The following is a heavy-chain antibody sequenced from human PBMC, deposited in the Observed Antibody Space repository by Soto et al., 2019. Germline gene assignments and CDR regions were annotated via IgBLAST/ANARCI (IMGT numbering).Heavy chain of an antibody. J-gene: IGHJ3*02. CDR3: AKGPLSSLEDPQEGAFDI. CDR1: GFTFSSYG. CDR2: ISYDGSNK. Sequence: QVQLVESGGGVVQPGRSLRLSCAASGFTFSSYGMHWVRQASGKGLEWVAVISYDGSNKYYADSVKGRFTISRDNSKNTLYLQMNSLRAEDTAVYYCAKGPLSSLEDPQEGAFDIWGQGTMVTVSS. V-gene: IGHV3-30*18.